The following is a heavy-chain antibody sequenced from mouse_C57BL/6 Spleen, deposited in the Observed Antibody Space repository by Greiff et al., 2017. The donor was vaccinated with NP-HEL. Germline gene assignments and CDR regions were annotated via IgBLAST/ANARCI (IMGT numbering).Heavy chain of an antibody. Sequence: VQLQQPGAELVMPGASVKLSCKASGYTFTSYWMHWVKQRPGQGLEWIGEIDPSDSYTNYNQKFKGKSTLTVDKSSSTAYMQLSSLTSEDSAVYYCARSSSGYAWFAYWGQGTLVTVSA. CDR1: GYTFTSYW. J-gene: IGHJ3*01. V-gene: IGHV1-69*01. D-gene: IGHD3-2*02. CDR3: ARSSSGYAWFAY. CDR2: IDPSDSYT.